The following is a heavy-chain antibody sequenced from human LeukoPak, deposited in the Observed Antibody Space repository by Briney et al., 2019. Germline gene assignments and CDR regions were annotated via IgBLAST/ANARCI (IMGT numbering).Heavy chain of an antibody. V-gene: IGHV3-7*04. J-gene: IGHJ4*02. CDR2: IKEDGSEK. CDR3: ARDRPGGYFDY. CDR1: GFTFSSYW. D-gene: IGHD3-16*01. Sequence: GGSLRLSCGASGFTFSSYWLSWVRQAPGKGLEWVANIKEDGSEKYYVDSVKGRFTISRDNAEKSVYLQMNGLRAEDTAVYYCARDRPGGYFDYWGQGTLVTVSS.